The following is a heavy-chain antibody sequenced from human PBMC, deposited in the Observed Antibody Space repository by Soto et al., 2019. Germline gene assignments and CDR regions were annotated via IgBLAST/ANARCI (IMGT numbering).Heavy chain of an antibody. V-gene: IGHV4-59*01. J-gene: IGHJ4*02. Sequence: SATLSLTCTVSGGSITNYYWSWIRQPPGKGLEWIGYIYYSVSTNYNPSLKSRVTISVDTSKNQFSLKLSSVTAADTAVYYCAREGVYYGSGTATLAYYFDYWGQGTLVTVSS. CDR1: GGSITNYY. D-gene: IGHD3-10*01. CDR3: AREGVYYGSGTATLAYYFDY. CDR2: IYYSVST.